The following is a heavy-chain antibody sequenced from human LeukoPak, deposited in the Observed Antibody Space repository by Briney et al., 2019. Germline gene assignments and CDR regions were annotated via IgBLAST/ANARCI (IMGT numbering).Heavy chain of an antibody. V-gene: IGHV3-74*01. CDR3: ARPETQYSSGLDGFDI. D-gene: IGHD6-19*01. CDR1: GFTFSTYW. Sequence: GGALRLSCAASGFTFSTYWMHWVRQAPGKGLVWVSPMNSDGSRTTYADSVKGRFTISRDNAKNTLYLQMNSLRTEDTAVYYCARPETQYSSGLDGFDIWGQGTMVTVSS. CDR2: MNSDGSRT. J-gene: IGHJ3*02.